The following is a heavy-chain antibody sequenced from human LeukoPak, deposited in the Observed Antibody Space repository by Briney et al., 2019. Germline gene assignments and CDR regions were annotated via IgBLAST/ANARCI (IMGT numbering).Heavy chain of an antibody. CDR3: ARDFYKGGDFWSGWYFDL. Sequence: SETLSLTCAVSGGSISSSNWWSWVRQPPGKGLEWIGEIYHSGSTNYNPSLKSRVTISVDKSKNQFSLKLSSVTAADTAVYYCARDFYKGGDFWSGWYFDLWGRGTLVTVSS. D-gene: IGHD3-3*01. CDR2: IYHSGST. V-gene: IGHV4-4*02. J-gene: IGHJ2*01. CDR1: GGSISSSNW.